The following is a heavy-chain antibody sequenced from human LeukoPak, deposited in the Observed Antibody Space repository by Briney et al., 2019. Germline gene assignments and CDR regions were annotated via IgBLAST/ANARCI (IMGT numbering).Heavy chain of an antibody. CDR1: GFTFSSYS. D-gene: IGHD1-26*01. J-gene: IGHJ4*02. CDR2: ISSSSSYI. V-gene: IGHV3-21*01. CDR3: ARDGRVTVGATRYGY. Sequence: GGSLRLSCAASGFTFSSYSMNWVRPAPGKGLEWVSSISSSSSYIYYADSVKGRFTISRDNAKNSLYLQMNSLRAEDTAVYYCARDGRVTVGATRYGYWGQGTLVTVSS.